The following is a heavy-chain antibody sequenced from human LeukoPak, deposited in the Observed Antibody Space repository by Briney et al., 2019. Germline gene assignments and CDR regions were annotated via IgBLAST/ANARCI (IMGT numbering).Heavy chain of an antibody. Sequence: GGSLRLSCAASGFTVSSNYMTWVRQAPGKGLEWVSVIHKSAITYYADIVKGRFTISRDNSKNIVFLQMNSLRAEDTAVYYCARAVWFGEPFDFWGQGTLVTVSS. D-gene: IGHD3-10*01. V-gene: IGHV3-53*01. CDR3: ARAVWFGEPFDF. J-gene: IGHJ4*02. CDR2: IHKSAIT. CDR1: GFTVSSNY.